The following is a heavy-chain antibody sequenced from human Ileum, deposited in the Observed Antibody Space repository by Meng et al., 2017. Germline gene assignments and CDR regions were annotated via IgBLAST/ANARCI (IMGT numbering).Heavy chain of an antibody. Sequence: QLRLQESGPGLVKPSETLSLPCSVSSGSFTNNNYYWVWIRRPPGKGLEWIGSFYYGGSTYYNPSLKSRVTISVDTSTNQFSLKLISVTAADTAVYYCARRAHYGDPPRWGQGTLVTVSS. CDR3: ARRAHYGDPPR. CDR2: FYYGGST. J-gene: IGHJ4*02. D-gene: IGHD4-17*01. V-gene: IGHV4-39*01. CDR1: SGSFTNNNYY.